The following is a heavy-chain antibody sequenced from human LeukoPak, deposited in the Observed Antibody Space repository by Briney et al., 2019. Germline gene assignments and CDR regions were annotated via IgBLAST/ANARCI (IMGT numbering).Heavy chain of an antibody. CDR2: ISYDGSNK. CDR3: AKVERHGYNSFDY. CDR1: GFTFSSYG. J-gene: IGHJ4*02. Sequence: GGSLRLSCAASGFTFSSYGMHWVRQAPGKGLEWVAVISYDGSNKYHADSVKGRFTISRDNSKNTLYLQMNSLRAEDTAVYYCAKVERHGYNSFDYWGQGTLVTVSS. D-gene: IGHD5-24*01. V-gene: IGHV3-30*18.